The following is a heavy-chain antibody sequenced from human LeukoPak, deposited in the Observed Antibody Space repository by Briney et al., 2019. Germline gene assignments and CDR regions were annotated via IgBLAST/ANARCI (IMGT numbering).Heavy chain of an antibody. V-gene: IGHV5-51*01. D-gene: IGHD5-18*01. CDR3: ARVLDVDTAVFHYYFDF. CDR2: IYPADSDT. CDR1: GYSFNTYW. Sequence: GESLKISCQGSGYSFNTYWVGWVRQMPGKGLEWMGIIYPADSDTRYSPSFQGQVTISAGKSTNTAYLQWRTLKASDSAIYYCARVLDVDTAVFHYYFDFWGQGTLVTVSS. J-gene: IGHJ4*02.